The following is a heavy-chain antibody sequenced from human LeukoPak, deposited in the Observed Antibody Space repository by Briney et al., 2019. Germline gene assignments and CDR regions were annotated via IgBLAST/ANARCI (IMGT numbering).Heavy chain of an antibody. CDR2: INHSGGT. D-gene: IGHD3-3*01. J-gene: IGHJ4*02. CDR3: ARHRGPYYDFWSGYPIDY. CDR1: GGSFSGFR. Sequence: SETLSLTCAVSGGSFSGFRWHWIRQPPGKGPEWIGEINHSGGTTYNPSLKSRVTISVDTSKIQFSLNLTSVTAADTAVYYCARHRGPYYDFWSGYPIDYWGQGTLVTVSS. V-gene: IGHV4-34*01.